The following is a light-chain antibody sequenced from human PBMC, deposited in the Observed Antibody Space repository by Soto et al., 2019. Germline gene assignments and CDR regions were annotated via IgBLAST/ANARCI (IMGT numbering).Light chain of an antibody. CDR2: GVS. J-gene: IGKJ1*01. CDR3: QQYSSSPQR. Sequence: EIVLTQSPGTLSLSPGERASLSCRASQSVSGTYLAWYQQKPGQAPRLLIYGVSSRATGVPDRFSGSGSGTDFTLTINRLEPEDFAVYFCQQYSSSPQRFGQGTKVEIK. V-gene: IGKV3-20*01. CDR1: QSVSGTY.